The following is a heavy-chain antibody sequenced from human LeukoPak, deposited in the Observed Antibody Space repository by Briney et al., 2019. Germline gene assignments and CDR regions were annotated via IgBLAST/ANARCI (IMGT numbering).Heavy chain of an antibody. CDR2: VYVSGTT. CDR3: ARDRGGFWSGHTTDAFDI. D-gene: IGHD3-3*01. J-gene: IGHJ3*02. V-gene: IGHV4-4*07. CDR1: GGSMNSHY. Sequence: PSETLSLTCTVSGGSMNSHYWSWIRQPAGKGLEWIGRVYVSGTTNYNPSLKSRVTMSIDTSKKQFSLKLISVTAADTAVYYCARDRGGFWSGHTTDAFDIWGQGTVVTVSS.